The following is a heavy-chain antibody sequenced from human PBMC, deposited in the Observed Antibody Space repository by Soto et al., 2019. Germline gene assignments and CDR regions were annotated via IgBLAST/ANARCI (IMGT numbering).Heavy chain of an antibody. CDR3: ARQAARNYFDF. CDR2: IDSRGRTI. Sequence: QVQLVESGGALVKPGGSLRLSCAASGFTFSDYYMSWIRQAPGKWLEWVSYIDSRGRTISYADSVKGRFTISRDDAKNSLYLQMNSLRAEDTAVYYCARQAARNYFDFWGQGTLVTVSS. CDR1: GFTFSDYY. V-gene: IGHV3-11*01. D-gene: IGHD6-6*01. J-gene: IGHJ4*02.